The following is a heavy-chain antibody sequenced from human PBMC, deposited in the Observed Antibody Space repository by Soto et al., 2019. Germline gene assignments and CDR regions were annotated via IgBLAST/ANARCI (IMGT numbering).Heavy chain of an antibody. CDR3: AKEGTRSSSFDY. J-gene: IGHJ4*02. Sequence: GGSLRLSCAASGFTLDDYAMHWVRQAPGKGLEWVSGISWNSGSIGYADSVKGRFTISRDNAKNSLYLQMNSLRAEDTALYYCAKEGTRSSSFDYWGQGTLVTVSS. CDR2: ISWNSGSI. D-gene: IGHD6-13*01. V-gene: IGHV3-9*01. CDR1: GFTLDDYA.